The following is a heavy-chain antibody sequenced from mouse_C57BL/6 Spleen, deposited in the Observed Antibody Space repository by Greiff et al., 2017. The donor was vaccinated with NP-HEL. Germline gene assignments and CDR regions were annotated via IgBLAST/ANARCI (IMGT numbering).Heavy chain of an antibody. CDR1: GYAFSSSW. CDR2: IYPGDGDT. Sequence: QVQLQQSGPELVKPGASVKISCKASGYAFSSSWMNWVKQRPGKGLEWIGRIYPGDGDTNYNGKFKGKATLTADKSSSTAYMQLSSLTSEDAAVYFCARLRDYFDDWGECTTLTVSS. CDR3: ARLRDYFDD. V-gene: IGHV1-82*01. J-gene: IGHJ2*01.